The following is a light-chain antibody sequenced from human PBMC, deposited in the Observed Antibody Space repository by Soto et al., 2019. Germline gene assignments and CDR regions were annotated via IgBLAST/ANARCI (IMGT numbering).Light chain of an antibody. Sequence: EIVMTQSPATLSVSPGDRATLSCRASQSVTTNLAWYQQKPGQAPRLRIYGASTRATGIPVRFSGSGSGTQFTLTISSLQSEDFAIYYCQQYNNRPPQTFGQGTKVEIK. CDR2: GAS. J-gene: IGKJ1*01. V-gene: IGKV3-15*01. CDR1: QSVTTN. CDR3: QQYNNRPPQT.